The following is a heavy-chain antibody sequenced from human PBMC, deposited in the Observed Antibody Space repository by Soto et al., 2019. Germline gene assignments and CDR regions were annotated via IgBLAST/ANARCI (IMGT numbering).Heavy chain of an antibody. Sequence: QVRLQESGPGLVRPSQTLSLTCTVSGDSLSSGGYYCSWIRQLPGKGLEWIGFIYYSGSTFYNPFPRSRVTMSADASKNQISLKLSSVTAADTAVYYCAKTKTPQVRNGMDVWGQGTTVTVSS. J-gene: IGHJ6*02. CDR3: AKTKTPQVRNGMDV. CDR2: IYYSGST. D-gene: IGHD2-2*01. CDR1: GDSLSSGGYY. V-gene: IGHV4-31*04.